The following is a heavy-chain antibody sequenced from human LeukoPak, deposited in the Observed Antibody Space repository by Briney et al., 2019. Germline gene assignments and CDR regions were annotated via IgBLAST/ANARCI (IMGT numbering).Heavy chain of an antibody. J-gene: IGHJ4*02. CDR3: ARDGLSSGWLQDY. CDR2: ISSNGGST. CDR1: GFTFSSYA. D-gene: IGHD6-19*01. V-gene: IGHV3-64*04. Sequence: PGGSLRLSCSASGFTFSSYAMHWVRQAPGKGLEYVSAISSNGGSTYYADSVKGRFTISRDNSKNTLYLQMNSLRAEDTAVYYCARDGLSSGWLQDYWGQGTLVTVSS.